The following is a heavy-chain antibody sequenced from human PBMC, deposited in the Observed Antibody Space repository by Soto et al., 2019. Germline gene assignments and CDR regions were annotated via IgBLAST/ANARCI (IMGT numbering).Heavy chain of an antibody. CDR3: ARERITQTGYYGMDV. CDR2: IKQDGSEK. J-gene: IGHJ6*02. D-gene: IGHD3-10*01. CDR1: GFTFSSYW. V-gene: IGHV3-7*01. Sequence: LRLSCAASGFTFSSYWMSRVRQAPGKGLEWVANIKQDGSEKYYVDSVKGRFTISRDNAKNSLYLQMNSLRAEDTAVYYCARERITQTGYYGMDVWGQGTTVTVSS.